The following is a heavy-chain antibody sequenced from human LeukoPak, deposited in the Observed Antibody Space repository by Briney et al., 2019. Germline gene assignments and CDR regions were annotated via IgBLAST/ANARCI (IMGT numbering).Heavy chain of an antibody. J-gene: IGHJ2*01. CDR2: INHSGST. V-gene: IGHV4-34*01. Sequence: SETLSLTCAVYGGSFSGYCWSWIRQPPGKGLEWIGEINHSGSTNYNPSLKSRVTISVDTSKNQFSLKLSSVTAADTAVYYCARPRYSGSYYPRYFDLWGRGTLVTVSS. D-gene: IGHD1-26*01. CDR1: GGSFSGYC. CDR3: ARPRYSGSYYPRYFDL.